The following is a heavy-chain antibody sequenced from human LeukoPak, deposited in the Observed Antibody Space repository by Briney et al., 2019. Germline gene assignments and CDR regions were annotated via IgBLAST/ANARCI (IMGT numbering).Heavy chain of an antibody. J-gene: IGHJ4*02. CDR1: GGSFSGYY. Sequence: SETLSLTCAVYGGSFSGYYWSWIRQPPGKGLEWTGEINHSGSTNYNPSLKSRVTISVDTSKNQFSLKLSSVTAADTAVYYCARESPGIAAATDWGQGTLVTVSS. D-gene: IGHD6-13*01. CDR3: ARESPGIAAATD. V-gene: IGHV4-34*01. CDR2: INHSGST.